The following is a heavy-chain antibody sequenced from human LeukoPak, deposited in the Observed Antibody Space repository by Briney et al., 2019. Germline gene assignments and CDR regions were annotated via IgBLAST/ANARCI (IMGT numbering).Heavy chain of an antibody. CDR3: ARHHGYIWMTYRRPGAYFDF. V-gene: IGHV4-39*01. J-gene: IGHJ4*02. CDR1: GGSISSTNYY. D-gene: IGHD3-16*02. Sequence: SETLSLTCTVSGGSISSTNYYCGWICQPPGKRLEWIGTIYYSGDTYYSPPLKSRITISEDTSKNLCSLSLTSVTAADTAVYYCARHHGYIWMTYRRPGAYFDFWGQGTLCTVSS. CDR2: IYYSGDT.